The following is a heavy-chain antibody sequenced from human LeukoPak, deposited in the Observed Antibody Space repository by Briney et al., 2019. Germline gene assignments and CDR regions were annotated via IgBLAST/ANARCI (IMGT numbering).Heavy chain of an antibody. J-gene: IGHJ4*02. Sequence: SETLSLTCTVSGGSISSYYWSWLRQPLGKGLEWIGYIYYSGSTNYNPSLKSRVTISVDTSKNQISLKLSSVTAADTAVYYCSRVAGVEVAPATSYWGQGTLVTVSS. CDR1: GGSISSYY. CDR2: IYYSGST. D-gene: IGHD2-15*01. V-gene: IGHV4-59*01. CDR3: SRVAGVEVAPATSY.